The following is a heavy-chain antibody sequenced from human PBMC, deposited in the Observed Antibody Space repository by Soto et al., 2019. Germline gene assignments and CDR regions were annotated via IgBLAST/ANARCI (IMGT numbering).Heavy chain of an antibody. V-gene: IGHV4-4*07. CDR2: ISVSGGT. Sequence: SETLSLTCSVSGGSTGTYHWSWIRQPAGKGLEWIGRISVSGGTNYSPSLKSRVTMSLDTSKNQFSLKLTSVTAADTAVYYSAKGAGPPWFDPWGQGTLVTVSS. CDR3: AKGAGPPWFDP. CDR1: GGSTGTYH. J-gene: IGHJ5*02.